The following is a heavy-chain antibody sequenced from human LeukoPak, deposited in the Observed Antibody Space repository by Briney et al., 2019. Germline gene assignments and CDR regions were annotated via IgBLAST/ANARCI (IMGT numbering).Heavy chain of an antibody. CDR1: GFTFSSYG. J-gene: IGHJ4*02. D-gene: IGHD2-15*01. Sequence: GGSLRLSCAASGFTFSSYGMHWVRQAPGKGLEWVAVIWYDGSNKYYADSVKGRFTISRDNSKNTLYLQMNSLRAEDTAVYYCAGGRIQITCSGGSCYPFDYWGQGTLVTVSS. CDR3: AGGRIQITCSGGSCYPFDY. CDR2: IWYDGSNK. V-gene: IGHV3-33*01.